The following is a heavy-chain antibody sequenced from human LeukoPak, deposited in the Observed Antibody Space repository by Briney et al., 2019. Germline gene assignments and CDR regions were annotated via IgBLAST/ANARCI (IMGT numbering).Heavy chain of an antibody. J-gene: IGHJ3*02. V-gene: IGHV3-30-3*01. CDR1: GYTFTSYA. CDR2: ISYDGSNK. CDR3: ARASDVFDAFDI. D-gene: IGHD3-10*01. Sequence: SCKASGYTFTSYAMHWVRQAPGKGLEWVAVISYDGSNKYYADSVKGRFTISRDNSKNTLYLQMNSLRAEDTAVYYCARASDVFDAFDIWGQGTMVTVSS.